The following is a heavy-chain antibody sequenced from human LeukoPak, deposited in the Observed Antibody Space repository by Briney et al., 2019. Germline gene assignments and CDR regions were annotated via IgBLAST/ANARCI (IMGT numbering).Heavy chain of an antibody. CDR1: GFTFSSYS. CDR2: ISTTGSII. V-gene: IGHV3-48*04. D-gene: IGHD3-10*01. Sequence: GGSLRLSCAASGFTFSSYSMNWVRQAPGKGLEWVSYISTTGSIIYYTDSVKGRFTISRDNAKNSLYLQMNSLRAEDTAVYYCAREPALWFGELLSYFDYWGQGTLVSVSS. CDR3: AREPALWFGELLSYFDY. J-gene: IGHJ4*02.